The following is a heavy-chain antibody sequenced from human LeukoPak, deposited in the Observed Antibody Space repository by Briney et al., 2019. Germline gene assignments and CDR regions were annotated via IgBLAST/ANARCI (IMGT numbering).Heavy chain of an antibody. CDR3: ARGFYSGSRTPFDY. CDR2: INPSGGST. D-gene: IGHD1-26*01. J-gene: IGHJ4*02. Sequence: GASVKVSCKASGYTFTSYYMHWVRQAPGQGLAWMGIINPSGGSTSYAQKLQGRVTMTTDTSTSTAYMELRSLRSDDTAVYYCARGFYSGSRTPFDYWGQGTLVTVSS. V-gene: IGHV1-46*01. CDR1: GYTFTSYY.